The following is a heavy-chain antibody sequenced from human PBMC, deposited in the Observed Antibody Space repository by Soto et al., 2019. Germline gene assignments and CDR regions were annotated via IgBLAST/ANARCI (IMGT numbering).Heavy chain of an antibody. D-gene: IGHD3-16*01. V-gene: IGHV3-30*18. CDR3: AKGLPPGEFGYFDY. Sequence: QVQLVESGGGVVQPGRSLRLSCAASGFTFSSYGMHWVRQAPGKGLEGVAVISYDGSNKYYADSVKGRFTISRDNSKNTLYLQMNSLRAEDTAVYYCAKGLPPGEFGYFDYWGQGTLVTVSS. CDR2: ISYDGSNK. CDR1: GFTFSSYG. J-gene: IGHJ4*02.